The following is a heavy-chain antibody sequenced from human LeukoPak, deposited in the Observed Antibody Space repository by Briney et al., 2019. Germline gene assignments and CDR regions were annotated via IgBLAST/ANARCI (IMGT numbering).Heavy chain of an antibody. Sequence: SETLSLTCIVSGGSIRTYSWNWIRQSPGKGLEWIGYISHSGTTSYRSSLKSRVTISVDTSKNQLSLKLASVTAADTAVYFCARWDDSAWAFGSWGPGTQVTVSS. CDR1: GGSIRTYS. CDR2: ISHSGTT. J-gene: IGHJ4*02. CDR3: ARWDDSAWAFGS. V-gene: IGHV4-59*08. D-gene: IGHD6-19*01.